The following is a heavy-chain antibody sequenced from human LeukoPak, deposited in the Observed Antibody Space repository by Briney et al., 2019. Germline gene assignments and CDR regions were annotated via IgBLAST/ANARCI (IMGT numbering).Heavy chain of an antibody. D-gene: IGHD6-19*01. J-gene: IGHJ4*02. Sequence: GGSLRLSCAASGFTFSDSYMSWIRQAPGKGLEWVSYISGSATTIYFADSVKGRFTISRDNAKNSLYLQMNSLRAEDTAVYYCAREQWSVLFYWGQGTLVTVSS. CDR2: ISGSATTI. V-gene: IGHV3-11*04. CDR1: GFTFSDSY. CDR3: AREQWSVLFY.